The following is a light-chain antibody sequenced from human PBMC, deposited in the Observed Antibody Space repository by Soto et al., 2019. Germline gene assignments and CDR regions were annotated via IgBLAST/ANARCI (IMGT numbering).Light chain of an antibody. CDR3: CSCAGGYTHYV. Sequence: QSALTQPPSVSGSPGQSVTISCTGTRSDVGAYNYVSWYQQHPGKAPKLMICDVSQRPSGVPDRFSGSKSGNTASLTISGLQAEDEADFCCSCAGGYTHYVFGTGTKLTVL. CDR2: DVS. J-gene: IGLJ1*01. CDR1: RSDVGAYNY. V-gene: IGLV2-11*01.